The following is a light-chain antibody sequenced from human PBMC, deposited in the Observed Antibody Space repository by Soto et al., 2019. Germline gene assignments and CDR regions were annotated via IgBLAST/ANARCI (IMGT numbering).Light chain of an antibody. J-gene: IGLJ2*01. Sequence: QSVLTQPPSVSAAPGQTVTISCSGSNSNIGRNYVSWYQQLPGTAPKLLIYDNNKRPSGIPDRFSGSKSGTSATLGITGLQTGDEADYYCGTWDSSLSVGVFGGGTKLTVL. CDR1: NSNIGRNY. CDR2: DNN. V-gene: IGLV1-51*01. CDR3: GTWDSSLSVGV.